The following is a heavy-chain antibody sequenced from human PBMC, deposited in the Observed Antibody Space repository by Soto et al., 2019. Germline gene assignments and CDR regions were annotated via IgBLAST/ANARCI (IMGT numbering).Heavy chain of an antibody. CDR1: GYTFTSYG. CDR2: IRAYNGNT. D-gene: IGHD6-19*01. Sequence: QVQLVQSGAEVKKPGASVKVSCKASGYTFTSYGISWVRQAPGQGLEWMGWIRAYNGNTNYAQKLQGRVTMTTDTSTSTAYMELRSLRSDDTAVYYCARPPIGYSSGWYGGGFDYWGQGTLVTVSS. J-gene: IGHJ4*02. V-gene: IGHV1-18*01. CDR3: ARPPIGYSSGWYGGGFDY.